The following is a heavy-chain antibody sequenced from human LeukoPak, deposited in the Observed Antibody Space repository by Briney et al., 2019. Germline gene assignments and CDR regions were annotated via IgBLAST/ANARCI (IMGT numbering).Heavy chain of an antibody. CDR1: GFTFDDYA. CDR2: IGWNSGSI. V-gene: IGHV3-9*01. Sequence: PGGSLRLSCAASGFTFDDYAMHWVRQAPGKGLEWVSGIGWNSGSIGYADSVKGRFTISRDNAKNSLYLQMNSLRAEDTALYYCAKDPGSGSYHWEGFDYWGQGTLVTVSS. D-gene: IGHD1-26*01. CDR3: AKDPGSGSYHWEGFDY. J-gene: IGHJ4*02.